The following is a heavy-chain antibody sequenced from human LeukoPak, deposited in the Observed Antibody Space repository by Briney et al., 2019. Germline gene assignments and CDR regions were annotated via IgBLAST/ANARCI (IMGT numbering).Heavy chain of an antibody. J-gene: IGHJ4*02. CDR2: IYHSGST. V-gene: IGHV4-30-2*01. CDR1: GGSISSGGYS. Sequence: PSETLSLTCAVSGGSISSGGYSWSWIRQPPGKGLEWIGYIYHSGSTYYNPFLKSRVTISVDRSKNQFSLKLSSVTAADPAVYYCARGGAHDTLDYWGQGTLVTVSS. D-gene: IGHD3-9*01. CDR3: ARGGAHDTLDY.